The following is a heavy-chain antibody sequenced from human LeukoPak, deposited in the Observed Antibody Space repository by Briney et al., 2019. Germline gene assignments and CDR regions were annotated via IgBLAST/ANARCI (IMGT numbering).Heavy chain of an antibody. CDR2: IWYDGRDK. Sequence: PGGSLRLSCAASGFTFSGCGVHWVRQAPGKGLEWVAFIWYDGRDKYYADSVKGQFTISRDNSKNTLYLQMNSLRAEDTALYYCARMHQAAAGYDFDYWGQGTLVTVSS. CDR3: ARMHQAAAGYDFDY. J-gene: IGHJ4*02. D-gene: IGHD6-13*01. CDR1: GFTFSGCG. V-gene: IGHV3-33*01.